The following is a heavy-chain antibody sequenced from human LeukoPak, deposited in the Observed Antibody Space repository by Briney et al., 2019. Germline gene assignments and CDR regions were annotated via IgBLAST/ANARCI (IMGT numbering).Heavy chain of an antibody. CDR2: IYYSGST. CDR1: GGSISGYY. Sequence: SETLSLTCTVSGGSISGYYWSWIRQPPGKGLEWIGYIYYSGSTNYNPPLKSRVTISVDTSKNQFSLKLSSVTAADTAVYYCARGREWEPKVFDYWGQGTLVTVSS. J-gene: IGHJ4*02. D-gene: IGHD1-26*01. CDR3: ARGREWEPKVFDY. V-gene: IGHV4-59*01.